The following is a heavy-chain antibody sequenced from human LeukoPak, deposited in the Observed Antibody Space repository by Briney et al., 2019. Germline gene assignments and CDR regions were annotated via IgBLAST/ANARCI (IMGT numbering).Heavy chain of an antibody. V-gene: IGHV1-69-2*01. CDR2: VDPEDGET. CDR1: GYTFTDYY. D-gene: IGHD5-12*01. CDR3: ATGATSGYDSPFDY. Sequence: GASVKVSCKASGYTFTDYYMHWVQQAPGKGLEWMGRVDPEDGETIYAEKFQGRVTITADTSTDTAYMELSSLRSEDAAVYYCATGATSGYDSPFDYWGQGTLVTVSS. J-gene: IGHJ4*02.